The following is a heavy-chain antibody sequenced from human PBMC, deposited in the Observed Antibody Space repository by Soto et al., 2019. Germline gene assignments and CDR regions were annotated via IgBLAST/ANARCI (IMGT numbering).Heavy chain of an antibody. CDR3: ARDPPGGYCSGGSCNSGY. CDR2: IYHSGST. Sequence: SETLSLTCAVSGYSISSGYYLVLIRHPPGKVLEWIGSIYHSGSTYYNPSLKSRVTISVDTSKNQFSLKLSSVTAADTAVYYCARDPPGGYCSGGSCNSGYWGQGTLVTVSS. V-gene: IGHV4-38-2*02. CDR1: GYSISSGYY. D-gene: IGHD2-15*01. J-gene: IGHJ4*02.